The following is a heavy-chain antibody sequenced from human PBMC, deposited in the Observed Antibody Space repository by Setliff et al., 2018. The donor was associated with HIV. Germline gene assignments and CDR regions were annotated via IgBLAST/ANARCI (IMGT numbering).Heavy chain of an antibody. Sequence: LRLSCAASGFTFSSNYMHWVRQAPGKGLEWVSVIYSDATTYFADAVRGRFTISRDNSRNTVDLQMNSLTTDDTAVYYCAREVPGDRRLGHWFDPWGQGSLVTVSS. CDR1: GFTFSSNY. V-gene: IGHV3-53*01. CDR3: AREVPGDRRLGHWFDP. D-gene: IGHD7-27*01. J-gene: IGHJ5*02. CDR2: IYSDATT.